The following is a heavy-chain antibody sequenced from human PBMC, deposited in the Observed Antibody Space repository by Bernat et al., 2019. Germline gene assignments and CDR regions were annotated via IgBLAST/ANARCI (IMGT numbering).Heavy chain of an antibody. D-gene: IGHD1-26*01. J-gene: IGHJ4*02. Sequence: QVQLVESGGGLVKPGGSLGLSCAASGFTFSDYYMSWIRQAPGKGLEWVSYISSSSSYTNYADSVKGRFTISRDNAKNSLYLQMNSLRAEDTAVYYCARSNRWELLPYFDYWGQGTLVTVSS. CDR1: GFTFSDYY. V-gene: IGHV3-11*05. CDR2: ISSSSSYT. CDR3: ARSNRWELLPYFDY.